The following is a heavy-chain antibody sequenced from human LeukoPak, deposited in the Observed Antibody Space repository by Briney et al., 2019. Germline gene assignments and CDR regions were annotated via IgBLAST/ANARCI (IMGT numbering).Heavy chain of an antibody. D-gene: IGHD6-13*01. Sequence: ASVKVSCKASGYTFTSYGISWVRQAPGQGLEWMGWISAYNGNTNYAQKLQGRVTMTTDTSTSTAYMELRSLRSDDTAVYYCAREGRGSSWYFFVKDWGQGTLVTVSS. CDR2: ISAYNGNT. V-gene: IGHV1-18*01. J-gene: IGHJ4*02. CDR3: AREGRGSSWYFFVKD. CDR1: GYTFTSYG.